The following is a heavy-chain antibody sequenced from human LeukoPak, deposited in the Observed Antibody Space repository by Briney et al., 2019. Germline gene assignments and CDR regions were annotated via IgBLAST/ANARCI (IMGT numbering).Heavy chain of an antibody. CDR1: GFTFDDYA. V-gene: IGHV3-9*01. Sequence: GGSLRLSCAASGFTFDDYAMHWVRQAPGKGLGWVSGITWNSGSIGYADSVKGRFTISRDNAKNSLYLQMNSLRAEDTAFYYCAKDSGDYWGQGTLVTVSS. CDR3: AKDSGDY. J-gene: IGHJ4*02. CDR2: ITWNSGSI.